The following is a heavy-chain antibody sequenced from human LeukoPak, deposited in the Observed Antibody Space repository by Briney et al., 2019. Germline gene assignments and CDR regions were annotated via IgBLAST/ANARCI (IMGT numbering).Heavy chain of an antibody. CDR3: ARDSYSIQLWPTGYNWFDP. D-gene: IGHD5-18*01. V-gene: IGHV1-69*01. J-gene: IGHJ5*02. CDR1: VGTFSSYA. Sequence: GASVKVSCKASVGTFSSYAISWVRQAPGQGLEWMGGIIPIFGTANYAQKFQGRVTITADESTSTAYMELSSLGSEDTAVYYCARDSYSIQLWPTGYNWFDPWGQGTLVTVSS. CDR2: IIPIFGTA.